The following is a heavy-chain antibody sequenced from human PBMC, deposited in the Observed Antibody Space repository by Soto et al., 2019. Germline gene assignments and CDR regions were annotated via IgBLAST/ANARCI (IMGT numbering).Heavy chain of an antibody. CDR2: MNPSTGNT. D-gene: IGHD6-19*01. CDR1: GYTFTSYD. Sequence: QVQLVQSGAEVKKPGASVKVSCKASGYTFTSYDIIWVRQATGQGLEWMGWMNPSTGNTDSAEKCQGRLTMTRNTSISKVYMELSSLSFEDAAVYYCARGRIIVAGGFDPWGQGTLVTVSS. V-gene: IGHV1-8*01. J-gene: IGHJ5*02. CDR3: ARGRIIVAGGFDP.